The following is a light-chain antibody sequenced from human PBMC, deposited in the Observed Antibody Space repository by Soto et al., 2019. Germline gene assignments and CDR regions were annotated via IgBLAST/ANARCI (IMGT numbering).Light chain of an antibody. J-gene: IGKJ1*01. CDR2: GAS. V-gene: IGKV3-20*01. CDR1: QSVSNNY. CDR3: QQYGSSGT. Sequence: ELVLTQSPGTLSLAPGERSTLSFRASQSVSNNYLAWYQQKPGQAPRLLIYGASNRATGTPDRFSGSGSGTDFTLTISRLEPEDFAVYYCQQYGSSGTCGQGTKGDIK.